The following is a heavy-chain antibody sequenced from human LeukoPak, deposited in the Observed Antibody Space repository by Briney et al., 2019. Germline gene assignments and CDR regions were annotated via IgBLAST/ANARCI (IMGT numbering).Heavy chain of an antibody. CDR3: ATSREVAGSHAFDI. Sequence: GESLKISCKGSGYSFTNYWIGWVRQMPGKGLEWMGMLHPGDSASRFSPSFQGRVTMSVDRSINTAYLQWSSLRASDTAMYYCATSREVAGSHAFDIWGQGTVVTVSS. CDR1: GYSFTNYW. V-gene: IGHV5-51*01. CDR2: LHPGDSAS. J-gene: IGHJ3*02. D-gene: IGHD6-19*01.